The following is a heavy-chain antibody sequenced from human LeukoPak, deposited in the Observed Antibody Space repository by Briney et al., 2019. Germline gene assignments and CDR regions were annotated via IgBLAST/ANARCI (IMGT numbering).Heavy chain of an antibody. CDR3: ARVRYRLAETYIDY. CDR1: GYSFILYG. J-gene: IGHJ4*02. V-gene: IGHV1-18*01. CDR2: NSTSTGDT. Sequence: GASVKVSCKTSGYSFILYGISWVRQAPGQGPEWMGWNSTSTGDTKYTQKFQGRVTLTTDTSTSTAYMELSRLRSDDTAVYYCARVRYRLAETYIDYWGREPWSPSPQ. D-gene: IGHD3-16*01.